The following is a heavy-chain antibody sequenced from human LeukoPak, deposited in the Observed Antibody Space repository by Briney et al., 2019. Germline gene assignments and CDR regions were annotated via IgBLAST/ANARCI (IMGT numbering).Heavy chain of an antibody. CDR3: ARDWRYYGSGSYYNGDAFDI. D-gene: IGHD3-10*01. J-gene: IGHJ3*02. CDR1: GFTFSSYA. CDR2: LSGGGGNT. V-gene: IGHV3-23*01. Sequence: GGSLRLSCAASGFTFSSYAMSWVRQAPGKGLEWVSALSGGGGNTNYADSVKGRFTISRDNAKNSLYLQMNSLRAEDTAVYYCARDWRYYGSGSYYNGDAFDIWGQGTMVTVSS.